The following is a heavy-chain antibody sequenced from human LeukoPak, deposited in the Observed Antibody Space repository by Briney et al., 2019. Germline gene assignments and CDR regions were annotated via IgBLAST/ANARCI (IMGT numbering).Heavy chain of an antibody. D-gene: IGHD3/OR15-3a*01. Sequence: SGTLSLACAVSGGPISSSYWWTWVRQPPGKGLEWIGEIYHSGSTNYNPSLKSRLTISVDKSKNQFSLKLSSVTAADTAVYYCARSYWTGYHHLDFWGQGTLVTVSS. CDR3: ARSYWTGYHHLDF. CDR1: GGPISSSYW. J-gene: IGHJ4*02. V-gene: IGHV4-4*02. CDR2: IYHSGST.